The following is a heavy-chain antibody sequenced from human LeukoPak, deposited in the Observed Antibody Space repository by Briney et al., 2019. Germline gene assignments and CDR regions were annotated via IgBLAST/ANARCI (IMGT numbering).Heavy chain of an antibody. CDR1: GGSISSHY. D-gene: IGHD6-13*01. CDR3: ARESSSWYNYYYMDV. J-gene: IGHJ6*03. Sequence: SETLSLTCTVSGGSISSHYWSWIRQPPGKGLEWIGYIYYSESTNYNPSLKSRVTISVDTSKNQFSLKLSSVTAADTAVYYCARESSSWYNYYYMDVWGKGTTVTVSS. CDR2: IYYSEST. V-gene: IGHV4-59*11.